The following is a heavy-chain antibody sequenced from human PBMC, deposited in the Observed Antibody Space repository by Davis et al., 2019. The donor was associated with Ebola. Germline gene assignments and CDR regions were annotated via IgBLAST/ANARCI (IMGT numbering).Heavy chain of an antibody. CDR2: TYYRSKWYN. D-gene: IGHD3-10*01. CDR3: ARSQKPQNLLWFSYYGMDV. V-gene: IGHV6-1*01. J-gene: IGHJ6*04. Sequence: HSQTLSLTCAISGDSVSSNSAAWNWIRQSPSRGLEWLGRTYYRSKWYNDYAVSVKSRITINPDTSKNQFSLQLNSVTPEDTAVYYCARSQKPQNLLWFSYYGMDVWGKGTTVTVSS. CDR1: GDSVSSNSAA.